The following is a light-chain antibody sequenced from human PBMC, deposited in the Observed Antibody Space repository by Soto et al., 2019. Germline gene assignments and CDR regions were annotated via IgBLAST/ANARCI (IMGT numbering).Light chain of an antibody. CDR1: QSVSSD. CDR2: DAS. J-gene: IGKJ1*01. CDR3: QHRSNWPT. V-gene: IGKV3-11*01. Sequence: EIVLTQSPATLSLSPGERATLSCRASQSVSSDLAWYQQKPGQPPRLLFYDASTRATGIPARSSGSGSGTDFTLSISSLETEDFAVYYCQHRSNWPTFGQGTKVDIK.